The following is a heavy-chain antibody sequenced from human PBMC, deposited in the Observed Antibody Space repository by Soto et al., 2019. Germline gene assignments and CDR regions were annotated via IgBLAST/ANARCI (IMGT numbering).Heavy chain of an antibody. Sequence: SETLSLTCIVSGVSISSGYCTWIRQSPGKGLEWIGYIYYSGSTYYNPSLKSRVTISVDTSKNQFSLKLSSVTAADTAVYYCARDRRGDSYYYYYGMDVWGQGTTVTVSS. D-gene: IGHD4-17*01. CDR2: IYYSGST. J-gene: IGHJ6*02. CDR1: GVSISSGY. CDR3: ARDRRGDSYYYYYGMDV. V-gene: IGHV4-59*12.